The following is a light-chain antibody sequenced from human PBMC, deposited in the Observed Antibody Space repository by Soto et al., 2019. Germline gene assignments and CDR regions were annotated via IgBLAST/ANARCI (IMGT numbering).Light chain of an antibody. CDR2: DVS. V-gene: IGLV2-14*01. J-gene: IGLJ1*01. Sequence: QSVLTQPASVSGSPGQSITISCTGTSSDVGGYNYVSWYQQHPGRAPKLMIYDVSNRPSGVSDRFSGSKSGNTASLTISGLQADDEADYYCSSHTSTTTLDVFGTGTKLTVL. CDR1: SSDVGGYNY. CDR3: SSHTSTTTLDV.